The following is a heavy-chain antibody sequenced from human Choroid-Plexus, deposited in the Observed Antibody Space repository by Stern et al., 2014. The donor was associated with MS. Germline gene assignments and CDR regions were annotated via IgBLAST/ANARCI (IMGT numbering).Heavy chain of an antibody. CDR2: VSYDGSNK. J-gene: IGHJ5*02. D-gene: IGHD2/OR15-2a*01. CDR1: GFTFGSCA. CDR3: AKDRQYLTYFFDH. Sequence: VQLEESGGGVVQPGRPLRLSCVASGFTFGSCAMHWVRQAQGKGLERVAGVSYDGSNKYYADSVKGRFTISRDNSQNTLYMQMSSLRPEDTAVYYCAKDRQYLTYFFDHWGQGSLVTVSS. V-gene: IGHV3-30*18.